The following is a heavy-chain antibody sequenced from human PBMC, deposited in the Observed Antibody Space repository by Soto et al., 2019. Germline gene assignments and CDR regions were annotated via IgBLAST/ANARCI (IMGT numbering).Heavy chain of an antibody. J-gene: IGHJ6*02. CDR3: ARGQRSYYYYGMDV. Sequence: QVQLVQSGAEVKKPGSSVKVSCKASGGTFSSYAISWVRQAPGLGLEWMGGIIPIFGTANYAQKFQGRVTITADESTGTAYMELSSLRSEDTSVYYCARGQRSYYYYGMDVWGQGTTVTVSS. V-gene: IGHV1-69*01. CDR2: IIPIFGTA. CDR1: GGTFSSYA.